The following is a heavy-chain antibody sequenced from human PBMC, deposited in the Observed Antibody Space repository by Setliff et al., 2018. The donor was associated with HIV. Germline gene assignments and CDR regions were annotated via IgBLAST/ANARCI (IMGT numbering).Heavy chain of an antibody. V-gene: IGHV1-18*01. CDR1: GYTFTDYG. CDR3: AGDASTGWRTMGFDY. J-gene: IGHJ4*02. D-gene: IGHD6-19*01. Sequence: ASVEVSCKASGYTFTDYGISWVRQAPGQGLEWMGWISGYKGNTNYAQKLQGRVTMTTDTSTSTAYMELRSLRSDDTAVYYCAGDASTGWRTMGFDYWGQGTLVTVSS. CDR2: ISGYKGNT.